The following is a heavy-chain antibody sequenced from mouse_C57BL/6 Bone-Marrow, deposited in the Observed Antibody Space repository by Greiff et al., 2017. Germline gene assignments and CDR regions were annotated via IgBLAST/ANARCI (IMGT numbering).Heavy chain of an antibody. Sequence: VQLKESGAELVRPGASVTLSCKASGYTFTDYEMHWVKQTPVHGLEWIGAIDPETGGTAYNQKFKGKAILTADKSSSTAYMELRSLTSEDSAVYYCTRGSYYYGSFDYWGQGTTLTVSS. CDR2: IDPETGGT. J-gene: IGHJ2*01. CDR1: GYTFTDYE. CDR3: TRGSYYYGSFDY. D-gene: IGHD1-1*01. V-gene: IGHV1-15*01.